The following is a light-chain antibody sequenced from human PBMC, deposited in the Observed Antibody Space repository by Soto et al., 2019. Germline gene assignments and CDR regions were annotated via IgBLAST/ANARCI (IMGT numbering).Light chain of an antibody. Sequence: DIQMTQSPSSLSASVGDTVTITCQASQDITNHLNWYQHNPGKAPNLLIYDASHLETGVPSRFTGSGSGTYFTLTISSLQSEDIATYYCQKYDGVPQFGPGTRVDF. V-gene: IGKV1-33*01. CDR3: QKYDGVPQ. CDR2: DAS. CDR1: QDITNH. J-gene: IGKJ3*01.